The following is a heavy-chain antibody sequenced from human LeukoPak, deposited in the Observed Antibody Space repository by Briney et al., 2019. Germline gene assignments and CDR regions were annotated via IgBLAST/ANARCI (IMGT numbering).Heavy chain of an antibody. V-gene: IGHV3-30*04. CDR3: ARARITMVRGVRGNWFDP. Sequence: PGGSLRLSCAASGFTFSSYAMHWVRQAPGKGLEWVAVISYDGSNKYYADSVKGRFTISRDNSKNTLYLQMNSLRAEDTAVYYCARARITMVRGVRGNWFDPWGQGTLVTVSS. D-gene: IGHD3-10*01. CDR2: ISYDGSNK. J-gene: IGHJ5*02. CDR1: GFTFSSYA.